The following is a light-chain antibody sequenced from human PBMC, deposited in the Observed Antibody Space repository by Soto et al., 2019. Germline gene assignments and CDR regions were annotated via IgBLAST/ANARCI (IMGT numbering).Light chain of an antibody. CDR2: GAS. V-gene: IGKV3-20*01. CDR1: QSVSGAY. CDR3: QHYDASPWT. J-gene: IGKJ1*01. Sequence: IVLTQSPGTLSVSPGERVTLSCRASQSVSGAYFSWYQQKPGQPTRLLISGASSRATGIPDRFSGSGSGTDFTLTISRLEPEDFAVYYCQHYDASPWTFGPGTRVEIK.